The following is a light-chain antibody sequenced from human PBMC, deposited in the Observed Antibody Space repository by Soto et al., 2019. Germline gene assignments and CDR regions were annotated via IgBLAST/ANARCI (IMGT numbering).Light chain of an antibody. V-gene: IGLV2-14*03. CDR2: AVR. J-gene: IGLJ1*01. CDR3: SSYTSRSTLDYV. Sequence: QSVLTQSPSASGSPGQSVAISCTGTSRDVGGQNYVSWFQQYPGKAPKLLIYAVRNRPSGVPYRFSGSKSGNTASLTISGLRAEDEADYYCSSYTSRSTLDYVFGSGTKVTVL. CDR1: SRDVGGQNY.